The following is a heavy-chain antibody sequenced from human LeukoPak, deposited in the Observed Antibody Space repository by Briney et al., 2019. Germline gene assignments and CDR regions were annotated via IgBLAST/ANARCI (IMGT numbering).Heavy chain of an antibody. J-gene: IGHJ6*02. V-gene: IGHV4-61*08. CDR2: S. Sequence: SETLSLTCTVSGGSMTSGDYYWGWIRQSPGTGLQWIGTSYQGASLKSRVTISLDTSKNQFSLRLTSVTAADTAVYYCARVLGLYQEGMDVWGPGITVTVSS. D-gene: IGHD2-2*01. CDR3: ARVLGLYQEGMDV. CDR1: GGSMTSGDYY.